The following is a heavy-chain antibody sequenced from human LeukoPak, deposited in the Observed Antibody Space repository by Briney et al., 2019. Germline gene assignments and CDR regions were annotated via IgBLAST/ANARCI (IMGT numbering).Heavy chain of an antibody. J-gene: IGHJ1*01. CDR2: IRYDGSNK. D-gene: IGHD1-14*01. V-gene: IGHV3-30*02. CDR1: GLTFSNYG. Sequence: GGSLRLSCAASGLTFSNYGMHWVRQAPGKGLEWVAFIRYDGSNKYYADSVKGRFTISRDNSKNTLYLQMNSLRAEDTAVYYCATLFSTTWRFFQHWGQGTLVTVSS. CDR3: ATLFSTTWRFFQH.